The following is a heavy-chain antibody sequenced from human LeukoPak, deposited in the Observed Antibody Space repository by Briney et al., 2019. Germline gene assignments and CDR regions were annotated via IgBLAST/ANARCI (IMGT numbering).Heavy chain of an antibody. D-gene: IGHD2-2*01. CDR2: IRSKAYGGTT. V-gene: IGHV3-49*03. Sequence: GGSLRLSCTASGFTFGDYAMGWFRQAPGKGLEWVGFIRSKAYGGTTEYAASVKGRFSISRDDSKNIAFLQMNSLKTEDTALYYCTKSNIVVVPAADNWFDPWGQGTLVTVSS. CDR1: GFTFGDYA. J-gene: IGHJ5*02. CDR3: TKSNIVVVPAADNWFDP.